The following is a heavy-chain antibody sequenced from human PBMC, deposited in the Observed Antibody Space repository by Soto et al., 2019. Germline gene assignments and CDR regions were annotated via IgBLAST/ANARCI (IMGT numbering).Heavy chain of an antibody. CDR2: ISAYNGNT. CDR1: GYTFTSYG. D-gene: IGHD5-12*01. CDR3: ARVDYSAYDSC. J-gene: IGHJ4*02. V-gene: IGHV1-18*01. Sequence: ASVKVSCKASGYTFTSYGISWVRQAPGQGLEWMGWISAYNGNTNYAKKLQGSVTMTTDTSTSTAYMELRSLRSDDTAVYYCARVDYSAYDSCWGQGTLVSVSS.